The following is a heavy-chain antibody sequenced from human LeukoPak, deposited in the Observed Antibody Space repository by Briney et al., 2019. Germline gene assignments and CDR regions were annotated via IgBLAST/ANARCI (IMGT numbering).Heavy chain of an antibody. Sequence: SETLSLTCIVSGYSISSGYYWGWIRPPPGKGLEWIGNIYHSGITYYNLYNPSLKSRVTISVDTSKNQFSLKLSSVTAADTAVYYCARRRITMVRGVRKPDAFDIWGQGTMVTVSS. V-gene: IGHV4-38-2*02. D-gene: IGHD3-10*01. CDR2: IYHSGIT. CDR3: ARRRITMVRGVRKPDAFDI. CDR1: GYSISSGYY. J-gene: IGHJ3*02.